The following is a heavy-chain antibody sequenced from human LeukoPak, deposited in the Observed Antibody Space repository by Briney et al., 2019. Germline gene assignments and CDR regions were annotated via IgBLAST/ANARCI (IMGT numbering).Heavy chain of an antibody. Sequence: PGGSLRLSCTTSKFNFNSYGMTWVRQAPGKGLEWVSSISGSGGSTQYAASAQGRFTISRDNSKNTLYLQMNSLRAEDTAVYYCAKDPNGDYIGTFDIWGQGTMVTVSS. CDR1: KFNFNSYG. J-gene: IGHJ3*02. V-gene: IGHV3-23*01. CDR2: ISGSGGST. CDR3: AKDPNGDYIGTFDI. D-gene: IGHD4-17*01.